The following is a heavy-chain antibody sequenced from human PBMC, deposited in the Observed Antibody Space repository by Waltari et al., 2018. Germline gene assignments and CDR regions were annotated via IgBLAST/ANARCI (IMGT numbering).Heavy chain of an antibody. CDR1: GGSFSGYY. D-gene: IGHD3-16*01. J-gene: IGHJ4*02. CDR3: ARGKEMATMNGGEDC. V-gene: IGHV4-34*01. CDR2: INHSGST. Sequence: QVQLQQWGAGLLTPSETLSLTCAVYGGSFSGYYWSWIRQPPGKGLEWIGEINHSGSTNYNPSLKSRVTISVDTSKNQFSLKLSSVTAADTAVYYCARGKEMATMNGGEDCWGQGTLVTVSS.